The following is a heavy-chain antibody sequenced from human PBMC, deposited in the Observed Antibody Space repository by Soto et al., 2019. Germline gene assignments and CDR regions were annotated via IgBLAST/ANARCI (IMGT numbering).Heavy chain of an antibody. D-gene: IGHD3-10*01. CDR3: ASPGSHPSTYYYYGMDV. V-gene: IGHV1-18*04. CDR1: GYTFTSYG. Sequence: ASVKVSCKASGYTFTSYGISWVRQAPGQGLEWMGWISAYNGNTNYAQKLQGRVTMTTDTSTSTAYMELRSLRSDDTAVYYCASPGSHPSTYYYYGMDVWGQGTTVTVS. CDR2: ISAYNGNT. J-gene: IGHJ6*02.